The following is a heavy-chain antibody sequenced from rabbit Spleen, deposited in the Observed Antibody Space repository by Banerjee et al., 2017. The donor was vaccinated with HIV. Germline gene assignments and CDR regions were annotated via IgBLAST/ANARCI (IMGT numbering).Heavy chain of an antibody. CDR1: GFSFSSKYY. CDR2: IDAGSSGDT. D-gene: IGHD1-1*01. CDR3: ARDLVAVIGWNFNL. V-gene: IGHV1S40*01. Sequence: QSLEESGGDLVKPGASLTLTCTASGFSFSSKYYMNWVRQAPGKGLEWIACIDAGSSGDTYYASWAKGRFIMSRTSSTTVTLRMTSLTAADRATYFCARDLVAVIGWNFNLWGPGTLVTVS. J-gene: IGHJ4*01.